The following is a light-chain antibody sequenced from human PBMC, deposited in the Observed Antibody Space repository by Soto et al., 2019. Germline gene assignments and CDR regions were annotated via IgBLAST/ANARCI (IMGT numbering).Light chain of an antibody. V-gene: IGKV3-15*01. CDR1: QTVGSN. CDR3: QPYNNWPLT. J-gene: IGKJ4*01. Sequence: VMTQSPATVSVSPGERATLSCRAGQTVGSNLAWYQQKPGQPPRLLIYDTSTRATGVPARFSGSRSGPEFTLTINSLQSEDFAIYYCQPYNNWPLTFGGGTKVDIK. CDR2: DTS.